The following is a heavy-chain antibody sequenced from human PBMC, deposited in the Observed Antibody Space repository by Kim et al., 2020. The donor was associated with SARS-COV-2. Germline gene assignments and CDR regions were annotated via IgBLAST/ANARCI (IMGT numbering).Heavy chain of an antibody. J-gene: IGHJ5*02. CDR2: IYYSGST. D-gene: IGHD6-19*01. CDR3: ARFSGWHQYNFWFDP. Sequence: SETLSLTCTVSGGSISSSSYYWGWIRQPPGKGLEWIGSIYYSGSTYYNPSLKSRITISADTSKNQFSLKLSSVTAADTAVYYCARFSGWHQYNFWFDPWGQGTLGSVSS. CDR1: GGSISSSSYY. V-gene: IGHV4-39*01.